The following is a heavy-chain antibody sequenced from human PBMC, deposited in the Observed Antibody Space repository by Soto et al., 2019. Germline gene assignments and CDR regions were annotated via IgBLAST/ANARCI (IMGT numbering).Heavy chain of an antibody. D-gene: IGHD6-19*01. CDR1: GFTFSSYW. CDR2: IKQDGSEK. Sequence: LRLSCAASGFTFSSYWMSWVRQAPGKGLEWVANIKQDGSEKYYVDSVKGRFTISRDNAKNSLYLQMNSLRAEDTAVYYCARVRWLVKVFFDYWGQGTLVTVSS. J-gene: IGHJ4*02. CDR3: ARVRWLVKVFFDY. V-gene: IGHV3-7*03.